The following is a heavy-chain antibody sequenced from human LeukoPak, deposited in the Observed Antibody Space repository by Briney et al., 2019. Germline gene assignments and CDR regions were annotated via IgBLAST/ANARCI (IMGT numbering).Heavy chain of an antibody. D-gene: IGHD3-9*01. CDR3: ARDLDWLLFDY. CDR2: VKYDGSTT. CDR1: GFTFSAYC. Sequence: PGGSLRLSCAASGFTFSAYCMHWVRQAPGKGLVWVSRVKYDGSTTTYADSVKGRFTISRDNAKNTLYLQMNSLRVEDTAVYYCARDLDWLLFDYWGQGTLVTVSS. J-gene: IGHJ4*02. V-gene: IGHV3-74*01.